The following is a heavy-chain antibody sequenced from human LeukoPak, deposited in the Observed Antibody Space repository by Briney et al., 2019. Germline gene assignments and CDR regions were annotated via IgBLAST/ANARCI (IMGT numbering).Heavy chain of an antibody. CDR2: INTNSGGT. CDR1: GDTFGGYY. J-gene: IGHJ4*02. CDR3: ASSRFLEWLYLLDY. D-gene: IGHD3-3*01. Sequence: ASVIVSCKASGDTFGGYYIHWVRQAPGQGLGWMGWINTNSGGTKYAQRFQGRVTMTRDTSISTAYMEVSRLRSDDTAVYFCASSRFLEWLYLLDYWGQGTLVTVSS. V-gene: IGHV1-2*02.